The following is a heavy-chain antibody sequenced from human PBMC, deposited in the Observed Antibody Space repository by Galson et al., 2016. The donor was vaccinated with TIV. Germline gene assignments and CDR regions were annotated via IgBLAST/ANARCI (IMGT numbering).Heavy chain of an antibody. Sequence: SLRLSCAAPRFTFSAYGMHWVRQAPGKGLEWVAVIWFDGSIEYYADSVKGRFTISRDNSKNTLSLQMNSLRAEDTAVYYCARDPRLYGDYSLGYFDYWGQGTLVTVSS. CDR1: RFTFSAYG. V-gene: IGHV3-33*01. CDR3: ARDPRLYGDYSLGYFDY. D-gene: IGHD4-17*01. J-gene: IGHJ4*02. CDR2: IWFDGSIE.